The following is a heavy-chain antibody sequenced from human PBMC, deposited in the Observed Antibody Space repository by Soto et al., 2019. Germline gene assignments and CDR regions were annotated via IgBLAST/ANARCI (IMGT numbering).Heavy chain of an antibody. Sequence: QAQLVQSGAEVKNPGASVKVSCKASGYSFSTYGVSWIRQAPGQGLEWMGWNSADNGNTNYAERFQGRLNMTTDTSTNTAFMELRSLRSDDTAIYFCARDGTPYNWFDPWGQGTLVTVSS. CDR3: ARDGTPYNWFDP. CDR2: NSADNGNT. V-gene: IGHV1-18*01. D-gene: IGHD1-26*01. CDR1: GYSFSTYG. J-gene: IGHJ5*02.